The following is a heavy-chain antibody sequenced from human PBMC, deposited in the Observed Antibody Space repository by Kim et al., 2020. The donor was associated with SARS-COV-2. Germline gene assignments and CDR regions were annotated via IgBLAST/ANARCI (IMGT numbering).Heavy chain of an antibody. D-gene: IGHD2-2*01. Sequence: GGSLRLSCAASGFTFSRYWMNWVRQAPGKGLEWVANIKQDGSEKYYVDSVEGRFTISRDNAKNSLYLQMSSLRAEDTAVFYCARGSPAYLFSTRGLDVWGQGTTVTVSS. CDR1: GFTFSRYW. CDR2: IKQDGSEK. J-gene: IGHJ6*02. CDR3: ARGSPAYLFSTRGLDV. V-gene: IGHV3-7*01.